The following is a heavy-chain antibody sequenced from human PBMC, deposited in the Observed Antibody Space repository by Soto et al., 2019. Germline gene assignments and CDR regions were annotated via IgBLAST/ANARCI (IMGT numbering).Heavy chain of an antibody. V-gene: IGHV4-31*03. D-gene: IGHD3-22*01. CDR1: GGSISSGGYY. Sequence: QVQLQESGPGLVKPSQTLSLTCTVSGGSISSGGYYWSWIRQHPGKGLEWNGYIYYSGSTYYNPSLNSRVTISVDTSKNQFSLKLSSVTAADTAVYYCARGRITMIVVVIDAFDICGQGTMVTVSS. CDR2: IYYSGST. CDR3: ARGRITMIVVVIDAFDI. J-gene: IGHJ3*02.